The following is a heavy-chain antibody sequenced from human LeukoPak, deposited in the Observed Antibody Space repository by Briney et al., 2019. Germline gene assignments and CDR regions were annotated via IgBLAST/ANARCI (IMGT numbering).Heavy chain of an antibody. Sequence: ASVKVSCKASGYTFTSYDINWVRQATGQGPEWMGWMNPNSGNTGYAQKFQGRVTMTRNTSISTAYMELSSLRSEDTAVYYCARGGYSSSWYSLSYYYYYGMDVWGQGTTVTVSS. V-gene: IGHV1-8*01. J-gene: IGHJ6*02. CDR1: GYTFTSYD. CDR2: MNPNSGNT. CDR3: ARGGYSSSWYSLSYYYYYGMDV. D-gene: IGHD6-13*01.